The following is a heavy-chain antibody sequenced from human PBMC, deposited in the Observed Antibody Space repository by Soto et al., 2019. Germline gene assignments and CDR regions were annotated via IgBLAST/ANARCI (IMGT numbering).Heavy chain of an antibody. V-gene: IGHV4-59*01. CDR3: ARDCRDGYNYYFDY. Sequence: QVQLQESGPGLVKPSETLSLTCTVSGGSISSYYWSWIRQPPGKGLEWIGYIYYSGSTNYNPSLKSRVSISVDTSKNQFSPKLSSVTAADTAVYYCARDCRDGYNYYFDYWGQGTLVTVSS. CDR1: GGSISSYY. CDR2: IYYSGST. D-gene: IGHD5-12*01. J-gene: IGHJ4*02.